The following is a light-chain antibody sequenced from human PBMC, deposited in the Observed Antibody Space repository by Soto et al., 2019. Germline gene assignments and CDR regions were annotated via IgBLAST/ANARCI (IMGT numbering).Light chain of an antibody. V-gene: IGKV1-5*03. CDR3: QQYNSYVHT. CDR1: RTVSNW. CDR2: RAS. Sequence: DIPMTQSPSTLSASVGDRVTISCRASRTVSNWLAWYQHPPGRAPRLLISRASTLESGVPQRFSGSGFGTEFTLTIDSLQPDDSGTYYCQQYNSYVHTFGQGTRLEI. J-gene: IGKJ5*01.